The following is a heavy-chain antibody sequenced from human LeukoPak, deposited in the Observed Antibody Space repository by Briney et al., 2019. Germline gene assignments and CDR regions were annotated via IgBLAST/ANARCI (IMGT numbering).Heavy chain of an antibody. J-gene: IGHJ4*02. CDR3: ARRGDSSGYYNY. D-gene: IGHD3-22*01. CDR2: ISGSGGST. Sequence: PGGSLRLSCAASGFTFSSYAMSWVRQAPGKGLEWVSAISGSGGSTYYADSVKGRFTISRDNSKNTLYLQMNSLRAEDTAVYYCARRGDSSGYYNYWGQGTLVTVSS. V-gene: IGHV3-23*01. CDR1: GFTFSSYA.